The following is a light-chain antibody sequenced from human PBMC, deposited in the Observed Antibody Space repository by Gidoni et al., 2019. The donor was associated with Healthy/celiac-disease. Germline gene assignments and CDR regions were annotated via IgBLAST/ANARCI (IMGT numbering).Light chain of an antibody. CDR2: WAS. J-gene: IGKJ1*01. V-gene: IGKV4-1*01. CDR1: QSVLYSSNNKTF. CDR3: QQCYSTPQT. Sequence: DIVMTQSPDSLAVSLGERATINCKSSQSVLYSSNNKTFLAWYQQKPGQPPKLLISWASTRESGVPDRFSGSGSGTDFTLTISGLQAEDVAVYYCQQCYSTPQTFGQGTKVEIK.